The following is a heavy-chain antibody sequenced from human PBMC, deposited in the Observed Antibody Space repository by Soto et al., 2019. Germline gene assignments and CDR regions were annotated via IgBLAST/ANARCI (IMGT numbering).Heavy chain of an antibody. D-gene: IGHD6-19*01. Sequence: QVQLVESGGGVVQPGRSLRLSCAASGFTFSSYAMHWVRQAPGKGLEWVAVISYDGSNKYYADSVKGRFTISRDNSKNTLYLQMNSLRAEDTAVYYCARDSRTAVAGAWGQGTLVTVSS. CDR3: ARDSRTAVAGA. CDR2: ISYDGSNK. V-gene: IGHV3-30-3*01. J-gene: IGHJ5*02. CDR1: GFTFSSYA.